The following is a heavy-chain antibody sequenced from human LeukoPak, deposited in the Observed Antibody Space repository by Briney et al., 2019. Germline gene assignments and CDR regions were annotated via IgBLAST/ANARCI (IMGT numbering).Heavy chain of an antibody. Sequence: GGSLRLSCAASGFTFSDYYMSWIRQAPGKGLEWVAVIPYDGSNKYYADSVKGRFTISRDNSKNTLYLQMNSLRAEDTAVYYCARVQPRWYDSNGYEYWGQGTLVTVSS. CDR1: GFTFSDYY. V-gene: IGHV3-30-3*01. CDR3: ARVQPRWYDSNGYEY. J-gene: IGHJ4*02. CDR2: IPYDGSNK. D-gene: IGHD3-22*01.